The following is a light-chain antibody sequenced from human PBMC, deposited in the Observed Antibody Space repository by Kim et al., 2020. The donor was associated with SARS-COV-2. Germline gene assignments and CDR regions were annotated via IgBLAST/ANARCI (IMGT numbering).Light chain of an antibody. J-gene: IGKJ4*01. Sequence: ATINCKSSQSVLYSSNNKNYLAWYQQKPGQPPKLLIYWASTRESGVPDRFSGSGAGTDFTLTISSLQAEDVAVYYCQQYYSTPLTFGGGTKVDIK. V-gene: IGKV4-1*01. CDR1: QSVLYSSNNKNY. CDR2: WAS. CDR3: QQYYSTPLT.